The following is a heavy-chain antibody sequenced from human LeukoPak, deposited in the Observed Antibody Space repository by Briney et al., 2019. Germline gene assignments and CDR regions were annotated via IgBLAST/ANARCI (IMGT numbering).Heavy chain of an antibody. J-gene: IGHJ4*02. V-gene: IGHV3-74*01. D-gene: IGHD3-22*01. CDR3: TRDAGHCHSSGCWKPSDY. CDR2: INSDDTDT. Sequence: PGGSLTLSCAASGFNFRSYWMQWARQVPGKGPVWVARINSDDTDTYADSVKGRFTISRDNANNMLYLQMNSLKANDTAVYYCTRDAGHCHSSGCWKPSDYWGQGALVTVSS. CDR1: GFNFRSYW.